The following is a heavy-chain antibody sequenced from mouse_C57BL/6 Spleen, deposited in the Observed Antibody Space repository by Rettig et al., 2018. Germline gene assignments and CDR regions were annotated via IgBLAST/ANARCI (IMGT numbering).Heavy chain of an antibody. CDR2: IYPGSGST. CDR3: ARQAYYSNYVDY. D-gene: IGHD2-5*01. J-gene: IGHJ2*01. Sequence: PGQGLEWIGDIYPGSGSTNYNEKFKSKATLTVDTSSSTAYMQLSSLTSEDSAVYYCARQAYYSNYVDYWGQGTTLTVSS. V-gene: IGHV1-55*01.